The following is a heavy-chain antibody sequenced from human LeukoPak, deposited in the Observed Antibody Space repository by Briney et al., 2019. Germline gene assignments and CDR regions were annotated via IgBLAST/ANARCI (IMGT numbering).Heavy chain of an antibody. D-gene: IGHD7-27*01. Sequence: GGSLRLSCTATGFTFSNVWMSWVRQAPGKGLEWVSTITTSDGNTYYADSVKGRFTVSRDNSKNTLFLQMNSLRVEDTAVYYCAKDGGLWVSAHWGDSWGRGTLVTVSS. CDR2: ITTSDGNT. J-gene: IGHJ4*02. CDR1: GFTFSNVW. CDR3: AKDGGLWVSAHWGDS. V-gene: IGHV3-23*01.